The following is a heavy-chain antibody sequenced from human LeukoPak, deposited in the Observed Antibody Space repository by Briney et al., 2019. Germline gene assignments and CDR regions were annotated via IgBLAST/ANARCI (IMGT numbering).Heavy chain of an antibody. J-gene: IGHJ4*02. CDR1: GFTFSSYG. Sequence: GGSLRLSCTASGFTFSSYGMNWVRQAPGTGLQWVSYISSGRPTINYADSVRGRFTVSRDNAKSSLYLQMNNLRVEDTAVYYCARGGAARPDYWGQGTLVTVSS. CDR2: ISSGRPTI. V-gene: IGHV3-48*04. CDR3: ARGGAARPDY. D-gene: IGHD6-6*01.